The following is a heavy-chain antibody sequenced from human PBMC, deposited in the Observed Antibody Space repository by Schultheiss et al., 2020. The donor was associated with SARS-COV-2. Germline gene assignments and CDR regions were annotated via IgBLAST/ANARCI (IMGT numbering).Heavy chain of an antibody. CDR3: ARAGGTMVRGPYGMDV. CDR1: GFTFSSYA. J-gene: IGHJ6*02. Sequence: GGSLRLSCAASGFTFSSYAMIWVRQAPGKGLEWVSSISWNSGSIVYADSVKGRFTISRDNSKNTLYLQMNSMRAEDTGVYYCARAGGTMVRGPYGMDVWGQGTTVTVSS. D-gene: IGHD3-10*01. V-gene: IGHV3-23*01. CDR2: ISWNSGSI.